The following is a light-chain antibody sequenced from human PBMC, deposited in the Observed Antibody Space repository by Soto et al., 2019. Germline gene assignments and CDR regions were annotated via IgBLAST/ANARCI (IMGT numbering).Light chain of an antibody. V-gene: IGKV1-5*03. CDR1: QSVDVW. CDR3: QDDSDYSPWT. J-gene: IGKJ1*01. CDR2: KAF. Sequence: DIQMTQSPSTLSASVGDRVTITCRASQSVDVWLAWFQQKPGKAPKVPIHKAFILNCEVTSRFSGSRTGSEFSLTINSLQPDDFATYYCQDDSDYSPWTFGQGTQVESK.